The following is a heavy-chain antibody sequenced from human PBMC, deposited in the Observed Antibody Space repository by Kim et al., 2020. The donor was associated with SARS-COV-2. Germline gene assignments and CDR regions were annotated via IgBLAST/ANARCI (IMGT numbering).Heavy chain of an antibody. CDR3: ASGRIMITT. Sequence: SETLSLTCAVYGGSFSGYYWSWIRQPPGKGLEWIGEINHSGSTNYNPSLKSRVTISVDTSKNQFSLKLSSVTAADTAVYYCASGRIMITTWGQGTLVTVS. J-gene: IGHJ5*02. V-gene: IGHV4-34*01. D-gene: IGHD3-16*01. CDR2: INHSGST. CDR1: GGSFSGYY.